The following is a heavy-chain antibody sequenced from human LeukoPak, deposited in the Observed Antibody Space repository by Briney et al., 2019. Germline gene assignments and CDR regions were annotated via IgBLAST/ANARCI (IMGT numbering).Heavy chain of an antibody. CDR2: IYPGDSDT. V-gene: IGHV5-51*01. CDR3: ARRRYYYGSGSLYYYFDY. D-gene: IGHD3-10*01. CDR1: GYSFTSYW. Sequence: GESLKISCKGSGYSFTSYWIGWVRQMPGKGLEWMGIIYPGDSDTRYSPSFQGQVTISADKSISTAYLQWSSLKASDTAMYYCARRRYYYGSGSLYYYFDYWGQGTLVTVSS. J-gene: IGHJ4*02.